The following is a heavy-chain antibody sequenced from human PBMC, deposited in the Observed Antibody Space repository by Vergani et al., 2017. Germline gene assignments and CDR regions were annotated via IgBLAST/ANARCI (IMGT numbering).Heavy chain of an antibody. Sequence: QITLKESGPTLVKPTQTLTLTCTFSGFSLSTSGVGVGWIRQPPGKALEWLALIYWDDDKRYSPSLKSRLTITKDTSKNQVVLTMTNMDPVDTATYYCAHRLGAHYDYVWGSYPTRAFDIWGQGTMVTVSS. J-gene: IGHJ3*02. D-gene: IGHD3-16*02. CDR1: GFSLSTSGVG. V-gene: IGHV2-5*02. CDR3: AHRLGAHYDYVWGSYPTRAFDI. CDR2: IYWDDDK.